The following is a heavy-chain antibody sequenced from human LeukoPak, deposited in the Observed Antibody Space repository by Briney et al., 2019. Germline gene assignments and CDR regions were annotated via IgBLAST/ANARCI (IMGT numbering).Heavy chain of an antibody. V-gene: IGHV3-7*01. J-gene: IGHJ4*03. CDR3: GRGRYSGYVDY. Sequence: GGSLRLSCAASGFTFSSYWMSWVRQAPGKGLEWVANIKQDGSEKYYVDSVKGRFTISRDNAQNTLYLQMNSLRAEDTAVYYCGRGRYSGYVDYWGQGTQVTVSS. D-gene: IGHD5-12*01. CDR2: IKQDGSEK. CDR1: GFTFSSYW.